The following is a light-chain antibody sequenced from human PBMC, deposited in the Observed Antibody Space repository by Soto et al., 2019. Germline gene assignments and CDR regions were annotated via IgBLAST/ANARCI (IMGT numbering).Light chain of an antibody. J-gene: IGKJ4*01. Sequence: EIVMTQSPATLPVSPGERATLSCRASQSASRNLAWYQQKPGQAPRLLIYGASTRATGIPATFSGSGSGTEFTLTISSLQSEDFAVYYCQQYNKWPLTFGGGTKVEIK. CDR1: QSASRN. V-gene: IGKV3-15*01. CDR2: GAS. CDR3: QQYNKWPLT.